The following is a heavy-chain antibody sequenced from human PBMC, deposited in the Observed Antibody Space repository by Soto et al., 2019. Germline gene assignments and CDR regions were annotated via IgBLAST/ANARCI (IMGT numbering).Heavy chain of an antibody. J-gene: IGHJ3*02. Sequence: GGSLRLSCAASGFTFSSYGMHWVRQAPGKGLEWVAVIWYDGSNKYYADSVKGRFTISRDNSKNTLYLQMNSLRAEDTAVYYCAREVVTYGDYGDAFDSWGQGIMVTVAS. CDR3: AREVVTYGDYGDAFDS. CDR1: GFTFSSYG. V-gene: IGHV3-33*01. D-gene: IGHD4-17*01. CDR2: IWYDGSNK.